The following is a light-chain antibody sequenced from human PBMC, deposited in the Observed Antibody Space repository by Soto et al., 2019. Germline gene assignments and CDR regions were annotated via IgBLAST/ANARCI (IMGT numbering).Light chain of an antibody. Sequence: DIQMTQSPSSLSASVGDRVTITCQSSQDISNYLNWYQQKPGKPPKLLIYDASNLETGVPSRFSGSGSGTDFTFNISSLQPEDIATYYCQQYDNLPTLTFGGGTKVEIK. V-gene: IGKV1-33*01. CDR3: QQYDNLPTLT. CDR1: QDISNY. J-gene: IGKJ4*01. CDR2: DAS.